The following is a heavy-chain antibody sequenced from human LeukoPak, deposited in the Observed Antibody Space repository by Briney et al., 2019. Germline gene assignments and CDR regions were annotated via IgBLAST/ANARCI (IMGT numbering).Heavy chain of an antibody. CDR3: ARGSRRITIFGVVMTKRGENWFDP. CDR2: IYPGDSDT. D-gene: IGHD3-3*01. V-gene: IGHV5-51*01. Sequence: GESLKISCKGSGYSFTSYWIGWVRQMPGKGLEWMGIIYPGDSDTRYSPSFQGQVTISADKSISTAYLQWSSLKASDTAMYYCARGSRRITIFGVVMTKRGENWFDPWGQGTLVTVSS. J-gene: IGHJ5*02. CDR1: GYSFTSYW.